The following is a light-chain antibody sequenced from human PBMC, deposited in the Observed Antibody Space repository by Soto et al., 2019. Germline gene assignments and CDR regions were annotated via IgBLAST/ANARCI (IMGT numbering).Light chain of an antibody. Sequence: EIVMTQSPATLSVSPGERATLSCRAGQSVSSNLAWYQQKPGQAPRLLIYGASIRATGIPARFSGSGSGTEFTLTISTLQSEDFAIYYCHHYTNWPPWTFGRGTKVDIK. V-gene: IGKV3-15*01. CDR2: GAS. J-gene: IGKJ1*01. CDR3: HHYTNWPPWT. CDR1: QSVSSN.